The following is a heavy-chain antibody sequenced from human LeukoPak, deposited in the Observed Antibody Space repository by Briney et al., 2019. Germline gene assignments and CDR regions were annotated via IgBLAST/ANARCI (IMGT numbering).Heavy chain of an antibody. J-gene: IGHJ4*02. V-gene: IGHV4-59*08. CDR3: ARALGRGYSYRYDY. Sequence: PSETLSLTCTVSGGSISSYYWSWIRQPPGKGLEWIGYFYYSGSTNYNPSLKSRVTISVDTSKNQFSLKLSSVTAADTAVYYCARALGRGYSYRYDYWGQGTLVTVSS. CDR2: FYYSGST. CDR1: GGSISSYY. D-gene: IGHD5-18*01.